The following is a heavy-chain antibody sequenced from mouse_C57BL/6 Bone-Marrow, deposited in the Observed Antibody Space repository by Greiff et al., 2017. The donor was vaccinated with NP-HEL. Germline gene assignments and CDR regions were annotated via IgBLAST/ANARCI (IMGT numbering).Heavy chain of an antibody. CDR1: GFTFSDYY. CDR2: ISNGGGST. Sequence: EVQLVESGGGLVQPGGSLKLSCAASGFTFSDYYMYWVRQTPEKRLEWVAYISNGGGSTYYPDTVKGRFTISRDNAKNTLYLQMSRLKSEDTAMYYCARGAYWYFDVWGTGTTVTVSS. V-gene: IGHV5-12*01. CDR3: ARGAYWYFDV. J-gene: IGHJ1*03.